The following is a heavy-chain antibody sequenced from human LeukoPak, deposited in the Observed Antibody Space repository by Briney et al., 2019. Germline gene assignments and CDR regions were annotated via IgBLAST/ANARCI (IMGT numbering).Heavy chain of an antibody. D-gene: IGHD5-18*01. CDR3: AKADVDTAMVTLPYYFDY. J-gene: IGHJ4*02. CDR2: MSWNSGSI. CDR1: GFTFDDYA. Sequence: GGSLRLSCAASGFTFDDYAMHWVRQAPGKGLEWVSGMSWNSGSIGYADSVKGRFTISRDNAKNSLYLQMNSLRAEDTALYYCAKADVDTAMVTLPYYFDYWGQGTLVTVSS. V-gene: IGHV3-9*01.